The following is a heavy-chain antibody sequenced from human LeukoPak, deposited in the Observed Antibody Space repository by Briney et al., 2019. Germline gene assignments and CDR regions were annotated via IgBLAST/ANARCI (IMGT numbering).Heavy chain of an antibody. CDR3: AKPDDYDYYFDY. V-gene: IGHV4-38-2*02. D-gene: IGHD5-12*01. CDR1: GYSISSGYY. Sequence: SETLSLTCTVSGYSISSGYYWDWIRQPPGKGLEWIGTLSHSGSSYYNPSLKSRVTISVDTSKNQFSLKLSSVTAADTAVYYCAKPDDYDYYFDYWGQGTLVTVSS. CDR2: LSHSGSS. J-gene: IGHJ4*02.